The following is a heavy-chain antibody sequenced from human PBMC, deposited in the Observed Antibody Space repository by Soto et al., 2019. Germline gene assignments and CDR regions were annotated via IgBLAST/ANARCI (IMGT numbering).Heavy chain of an antibody. Sequence: GGSLRLSCAASGFTFSTYTLHWVRQAPGKGLEWVAVVSFDGTNKYYADSVKGRFAISRDNSKNTLYLEMNSLRAEDTAVYYCARDYSTTAPFDFWGQGTLVTVSS. CDR1: GFTFSTYT. V-gene: IGHV3-30*09. J-gene: IGHJ4*02. CDR2: VSFDGTNK. CDR3: ARDYSTTAPFDF. D-gene: IGHD2-21*01.